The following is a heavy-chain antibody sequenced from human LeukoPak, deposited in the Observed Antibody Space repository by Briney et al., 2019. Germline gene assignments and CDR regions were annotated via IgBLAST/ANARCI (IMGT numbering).Heavy chain of an antibody. V-gene: IGHV3-48*02. D-gene: IGHD4-17*01. CDR2: ISSSCSTI. J-gene: IGHJ4*02. CDR3: ARGLTVTLALYY. Sequence: PGGSLRLSCAASGFTFSSYSMNWVRQAPGKGLECVSYISSSCSTIYYADSVKGRFTISRDNAKNSLYLQMNSLRDEDTAVYYCARGLTVTLALYYWGQGTLVTVSS. CDR1: GFTFSSYS.